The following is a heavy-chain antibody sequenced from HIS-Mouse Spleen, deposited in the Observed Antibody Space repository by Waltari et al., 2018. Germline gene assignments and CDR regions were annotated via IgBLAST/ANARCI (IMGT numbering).Heavy chain of an antibody. CDR2: INHSGST. Sequence: QVQLQQWGAGLLKPSETLSLTCAVYGGSFSGYYWSWIRQPPGKGLEWIGEINHSGSTNYNPSLKSRVTISVDTSKNQFSLKLSSVTAADTAVYYCASGPLGPDAFDIWGQGTMVTVSS. V-gene: IGHV4-34*01. CDR1: GGSFSGYY. J-gene: IGHJ3*02. CDR3: ASGPLGPDAFDI.